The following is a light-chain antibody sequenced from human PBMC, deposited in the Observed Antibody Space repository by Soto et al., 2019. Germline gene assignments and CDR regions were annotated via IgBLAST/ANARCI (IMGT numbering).Light chain of an antibody. J-gene: IGKJ2*01. CDR2: AAS. CDR1: QSISSC. Sequence: DIQMTQSPSSLSASAGDRVTITCRASQSISSCLNWYQQKPGKAPKLLIYAASSLQSGVPSRFSGSGSGTDFTLTISSLQPEDFATYYCQQSYSTPYTFGQGTKLEIK. CDR3: QQSYSTPYT. V-gene: IGKV1-39*01.